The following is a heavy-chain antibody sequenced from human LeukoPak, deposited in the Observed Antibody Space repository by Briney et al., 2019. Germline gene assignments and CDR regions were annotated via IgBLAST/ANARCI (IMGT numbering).Heavy chain of an antibody. Sequence: GGSLRLSCAASGFTFSDYYMSWIRQAAGKGLEWLTYISGSSTTIYYADSVEGRFTISRDNANSSLYLQMNSLTAEDTAVYYCARASSPWFRVERAFDPWGQGTLVTVSS. CDR3: ARASSPWFRVERAFDP. CDR2: ISGSSTTI. CDR1: GFTFSDYY. D-gene: IGHD3-10*01. J-gene: IGHJ5*02. V-gene: IGHV3-11*01.